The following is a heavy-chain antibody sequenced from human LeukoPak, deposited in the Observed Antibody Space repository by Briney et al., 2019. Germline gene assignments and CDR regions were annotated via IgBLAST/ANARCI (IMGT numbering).Heavy chain of an antibody. J-gene: IGHJ3*02. CDR1: GFTFSNYW. D-gene: IGHD5-12*01. V-gene: IGHV3-7*04. CDR2: IKQDGSGK. CDR3: ARIHSGYEAFDI. Sequence: GGSLRLSCAASGFTFSNYWMSWVRQAPGKGLEWVANIKQDGSGKYYVDSVKGRFTISRDNAKNSVYLQMNSLRAEDTAVYYCARIHSGYEAFDIWGQGTMVTVSS.